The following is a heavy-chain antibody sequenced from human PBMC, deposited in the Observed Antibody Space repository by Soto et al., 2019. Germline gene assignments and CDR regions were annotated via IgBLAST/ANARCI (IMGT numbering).Heavy chain of an antibody. V-gene: IGHV3-23*01. D-gene: IGHD1-26*01. J-gene: IGHJ3*02. Sequence: GGSLRLSCAASGFTFSSYAMSWVRQAPGKGLEWVSAISGSGGSTYYADSVKGRFTISRDNSKNTLYLQMNSLRAEDTAVYYCAKDREWELLTQIDAFDIWGQGTMVTVSS. CDR1: GFTFSSYA. CDR2: ISGSGGST. CDR3: AKDREWELLTQIDAFDI.